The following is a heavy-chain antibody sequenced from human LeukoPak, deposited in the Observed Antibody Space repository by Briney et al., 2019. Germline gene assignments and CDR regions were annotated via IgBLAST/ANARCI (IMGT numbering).Heavy chain of an antibody. D-gene: IGHD3-22*01. J-gene: IGHJ4*02. V-gene: IGHV1-69*06. Sequence: GASVKVSCKASGGTFISYAISWVRQAPGQGLEWMGGIIPIFGTANYAQKFQGRVTITADKSTSTAYMELSSLRSEDTAVYYCARDWEHGDSSENHYIDYWGQGTLVTVSS. CDR2: IIPIFGTA. CDR1: GGTFISYA. CDR3: ARDWEHGDSSENHYIDY.